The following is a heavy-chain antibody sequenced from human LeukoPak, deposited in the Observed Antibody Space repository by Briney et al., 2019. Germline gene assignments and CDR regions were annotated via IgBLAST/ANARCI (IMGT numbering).Heavy chain of an antibody. D-gene: IGHD3-3*01. J-gene: IGHJ4*02. V-gene: IGHV3-21*01. CDR3: ARALGDDFWSGYSDS. CDR2: TISNNNYK. Sequence: GGSLRPSCAASGFTFSNYNMNWVRQAPGKGLEWVSSTISNNNYKYYADSVKGRFTISRDNAKNSLYLQMDSLRAEDTAVYYCARALGDDFWSGYSDSWGQGTLVTVSS. CDR1: GFTFSNYN.